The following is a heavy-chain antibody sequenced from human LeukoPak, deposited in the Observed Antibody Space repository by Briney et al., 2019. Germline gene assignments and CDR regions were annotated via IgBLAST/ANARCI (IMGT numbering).Heavy chain of an antibody. Sequence: GGSLRLSCAASGFTFSSYNMNWVRQAPGKGLEWVSSISGGSYTSYADSVKGRFTISRDNAKNSLYLQMNSLRAEDTAVYYCAREEWELRAFDIWGQGTMVTVSS. CDR1: GFTFSSYN. CDR3: AREEWELRAFDI. D-gene: IGHD1-26*01. J-gene: IGHJ3*02. V-gene: IGHV3-21*01. CDR2: ISGGSYT.